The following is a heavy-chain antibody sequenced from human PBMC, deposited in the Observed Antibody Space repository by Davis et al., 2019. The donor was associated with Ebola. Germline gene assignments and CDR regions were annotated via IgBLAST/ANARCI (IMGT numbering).Heavy chain of an antibody. CDR3: AHLGPQRYCSGGGCHGYLDY. D-gene: IGHD2-15*01. CDR2: IIPVFRTA. J-gene: IGHJ4*02. V-gene: IGHV1-69*13. Sequence: AASVKVSCKAGGDTLTSYAMTWVRHAPGQGLEWMGGIIPVFRTANYAQNFQGRVTITADESTRTAYMELNGLRSEDTAVYYCAHLGPQRYCSGGGCHGYLDYWGQGTLVTVSS. CDR1: GDTLTSYA.